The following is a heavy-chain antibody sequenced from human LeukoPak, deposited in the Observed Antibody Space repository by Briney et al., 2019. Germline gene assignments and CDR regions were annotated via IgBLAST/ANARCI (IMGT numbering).Heavy chain of an antibody. D-gene: IGHD6-13*01. J-gene: IGHJ4*02. CDR2: IYHSGST. CDR3: ARGGSSSWYGLLDY. CDR1: GGSISSSNW. V-gene: IGHV4-4*02. Sequence: SGTLSLTCAVSGGSISSSNWWSWARQPPGKGLEWIGEIYHSGSTNYNPSLKSRVTISVDKSKNQFSLKLSSVTAADTAVYYCARGGSSSWYGLLDYWGQGTLVTVSS.